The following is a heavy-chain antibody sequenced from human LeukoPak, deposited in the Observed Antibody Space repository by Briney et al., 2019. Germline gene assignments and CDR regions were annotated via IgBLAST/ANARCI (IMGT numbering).Heavy chain of an antibody. CDR2: ISSSSSYI. CDR1: GFTFSSYS. CDR3: ARDCSSTSCYDGAFDT. D-gene: IGHD2-2*01. J-gene: IGHJ3*02. Sequence: GGSLRLSCAASGFTFSSYSMNWVRQAPGKGLEWVSSISSSSSYIYYADSVKGRFTISRDNAKNSLYLQMNSLRAEDTAVYYCARDCSSTSCYDGAFDTWGQGTMVTVSS. V-gene: IGHV3-21*01.